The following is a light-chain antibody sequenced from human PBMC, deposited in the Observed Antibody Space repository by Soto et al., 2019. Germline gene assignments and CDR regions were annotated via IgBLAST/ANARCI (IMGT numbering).Light chain of an antibody. Sequence: QSALAQPPSVSGAPGQRATISCTGSSSNIGAGYYVHWYQQLPGTAPKLLISGNNNRPSGVPDRFSGSKSGTSASLAITGLRAEDEADYYCQSYDDSLHVYVFGAGTKVTVL. CDR1: SSNIGAGYY. CDR2: GNN. V-gene: IGLV1-40*01. J-gene: IGLJ1*01. CDR3: QSYDDSLHVYV.